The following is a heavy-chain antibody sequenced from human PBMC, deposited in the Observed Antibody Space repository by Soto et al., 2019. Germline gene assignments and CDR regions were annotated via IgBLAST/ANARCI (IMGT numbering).Heavy chain of an antibody. CDR2: INPSGGST. Sequence: GASVKVSCKASGYTFTSYYMHWVRQAPGQGLEWMGIINPSGGSTSYAQKLQGRVTMTTDTSTSTAYMELRSLRSDDTAVYYCARDGEYYDILTGYYYYGMDVWGQGTTVTVSS. CDR3: ARDGEYYDILTGYYYYGMDV. V-gene: IGHV1-46*01. CDR1: GYTFTSYY. J-gene: IGHJ6*02. D-gene: IGHD3-9*01.